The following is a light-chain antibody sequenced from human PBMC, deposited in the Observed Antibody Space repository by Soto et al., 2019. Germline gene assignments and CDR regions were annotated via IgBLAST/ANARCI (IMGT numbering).Light chain of an antibody. CDR1: SSNIGAGYD. CDR2: VNT. Sequence: QSVLTQPPSVSGAPGQRVTISCTGSSSNIGAGYDVQWYQQLPGTAPKLLIYVNTNRPSGVPDRFSGSKSGNSASLTVSGLQAEDEADYFCSSHAGSNLYVFGTGTKVTVL. CDR3: SSHAGSNLYV. J-gene: IGLJ1*01. V-gene: IGLV1-40*01.